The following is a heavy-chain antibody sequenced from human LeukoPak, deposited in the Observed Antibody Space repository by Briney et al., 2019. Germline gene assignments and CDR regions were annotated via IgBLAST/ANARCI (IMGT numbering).Heavy chain of an antibody. J-gene: IGHJ4*02. CDR1: GGTFSSYA. Sequence: SVKVSRKASGGTFSSYAISWVRQAPGQGLERMGRIIPILGITNYAQKFQGRVTITADKSTNTVYMELSSLESEDTAIYYCARARRSDSSWYDYWGQGTLVTVSS. CDR3: ARARRSDSSWYDY. V-gene: IGHV1-69*04. CDR2: IIPILGIT. D-gene: IGHD6-13*01.